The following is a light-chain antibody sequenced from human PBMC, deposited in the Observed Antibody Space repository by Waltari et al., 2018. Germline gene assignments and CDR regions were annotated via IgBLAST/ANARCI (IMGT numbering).Light chain of an antibody. CDR2: RAD. J-gene: IGLJ1*01. V-gene: IGLV1-47*01. Sequence: QSVLTQPPSVSGTPGQTVTISCFGTNSNIGRNSVFWYQQLPGTAPKLLLYRADQRPSGVPDRFSGSKSGTSASLAIRGLRSEDEADYYCAAWDDSLSVSYVFGSGTKVTV. CDR3: AAWDDSLSVSYV. CDR1: NSNIGRNS.